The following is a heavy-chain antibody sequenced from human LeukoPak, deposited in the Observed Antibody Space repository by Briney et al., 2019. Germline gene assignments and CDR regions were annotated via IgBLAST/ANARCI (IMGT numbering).Heavy chain of an antibody. CDR1: GFRFSNYW. CDR2: MNIDGSSR. J-gene: IGHJ6*02. D-gene: IGHD3-9*01. V-gene: IGHV3-74*01. CDR3: TRDLMDYDVSTGLHHYYMDV. Sequence: GGSLRLSCAASGFRFSNYWMHWVRQAPGKGLVWVSRMNIDGSSRSYADSVKGRLTISRDNAKNTLYLQMNTLRVEDTAVYYCTRDLMDYDVSTGLHHYYMDVWGQGTTVTVSS.